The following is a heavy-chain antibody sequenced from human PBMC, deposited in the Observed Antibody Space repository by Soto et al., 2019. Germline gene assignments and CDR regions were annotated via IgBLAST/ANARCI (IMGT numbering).Heavy chain of an antibody. D-gene: IGHD2-2*01. V-gene: IGHV3-30-3*01. J-gene: IGHJ4*02. CDR2: ISYDGSNK. CDR3: ARGAYQLLFGFDY. Sequence: GGSLRLSCAASGFTFSSYAMHWVRQAPGKGLEWVAVISYDGSNKYYADSVKGRFTISRDNSKNTLYLQMNSLRAEDTAVYYCARGAYQLLFGFDYWGQGTLVTAPQ. CDR1: GFTFSSYA.